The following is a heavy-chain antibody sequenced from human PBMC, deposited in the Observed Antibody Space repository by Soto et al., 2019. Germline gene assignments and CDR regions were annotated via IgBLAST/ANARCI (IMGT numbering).Heavy chain of an antibody. D-gene: IGHD3-22*01. CDR2: INAGNGNT. Sequence: QVQLVQSGAEVKKPGASVKVSCKASGYTFTSYAMHWVRQAPGQRLEWMGWINAGNGNTKYSQKFQGRVTITRDTSASTAYMELSSLRSEDTAVSYCAREAAYYDSSGYSDYWGQGTLVTVSS. CDR3: AREAAYYDSSGYSDY. V-gene: IGHV1-3*01. J-gene: IGHJ4*02. CDR1: GYTFTSYA.